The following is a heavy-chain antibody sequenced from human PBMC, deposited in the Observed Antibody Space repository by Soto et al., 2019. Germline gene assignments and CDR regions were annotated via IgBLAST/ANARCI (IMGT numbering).Heavy chain of an antibody. CDR2: LYYNGNT. CDR3: ARHLLSRSRSGVWFDP. V-gene: IGHV4-39*01. Sequence: SETLSLTCTVSGGSISSSDCYWGWLRQSPGKGLEWIGSLYYNGNTYYNSSLKSRVTISADTSKNQFSLKLTSVTAADTALYYCARHLLSRSRSGVWFDPWGQGTLVTVSS. J-gene: IGHJ5*02. D-gene: IGHD3-10*01. CDR1: GGSISSSDCY.